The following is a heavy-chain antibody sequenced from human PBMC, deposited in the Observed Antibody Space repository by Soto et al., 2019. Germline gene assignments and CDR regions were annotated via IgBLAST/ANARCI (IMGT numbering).Heavy chain of an antibody. Sequence: SETLSLTCTVSGGSISSYYWSWIRQPPGKGLEWIGYIYYSGSTNYNPSLKSRVTISVDTSKNQFSLKLSSVTAADTAVYYCGRGYFRDTGMDVWGQGTTVTVSS. J-gene: IGHJ6*02. V-gene: IGHV4-59*01. CDR3: GRGYFRDTGMDV. D-gene: IGHD3-9*01. CDR1: GGSISSYY. CDR2: IYYSGST.